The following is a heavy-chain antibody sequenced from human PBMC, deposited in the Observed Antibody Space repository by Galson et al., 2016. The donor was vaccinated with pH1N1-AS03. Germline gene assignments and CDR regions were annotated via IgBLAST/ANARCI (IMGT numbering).Heavy chain of an antibody. J-gene: IGHJ6*02. CDR2: IIPLFGAV. CDR1: GGTFSDYG. Sequence: SVKVSCKATGGTFSDYGFSWVRQAPGQGLEWIGGIIPLFGAVNYAQKFQARVTISADESTSTAYMELSSLTAEDTALYYCASSYCSRGNCYSVREYHFYGLDVWGLGTTVTVSS. V-gene: IGHV1-69*13. CDR3: ASSYCSRGNCYSVREYHFYGLDV. D-gene: IGHD2-15*01.